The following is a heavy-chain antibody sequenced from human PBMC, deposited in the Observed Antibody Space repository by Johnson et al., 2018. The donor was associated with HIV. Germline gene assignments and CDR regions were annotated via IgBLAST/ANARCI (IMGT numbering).Heavy chain of an antibody. CDR3: AREWIGHSSSWFRYAFDI. CDR1: GFTFSSYD. D-gene: IGHD6-13*01. Sequence: VQLVESGGGLVQPGGSLRLSCAASGFTFSSYDMHWVRQATGKGLEWVSAIGTAGDTYYPGSVKGRFTIPRENAKNSLYLQMNSLRAEDTAVYYCAREWIGHSSSWFRYAFDIWGQGTMVTVSS. CDR2: IGTAGDT. V-gene: IGHV3-13*01. J-gene: IGHJ3*02.